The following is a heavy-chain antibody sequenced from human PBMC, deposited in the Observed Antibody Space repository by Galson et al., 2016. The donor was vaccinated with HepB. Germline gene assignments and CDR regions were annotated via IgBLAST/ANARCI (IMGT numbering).Heavy chain of an antibody. CDR1: GGSFRGFY. D-gene: IGHD2-15*01. J-gene: IGHJ3*02. V-gene: IGHV4-34*01. CDR2: MDHRGRS. Sequence: ETLSLTCAVHGGSFRGFYWTWIRQSPGKGLEWTWEMDHRGRSNYNPSLKRRVTILVETSKNQFSLKMNSVTAADTALYYCVQGPRNVDVGVAATPIQIDAFDIWAQGTMVIVSS. CDR3: VQGPRNVDVGVAATPIQIDAFDI.